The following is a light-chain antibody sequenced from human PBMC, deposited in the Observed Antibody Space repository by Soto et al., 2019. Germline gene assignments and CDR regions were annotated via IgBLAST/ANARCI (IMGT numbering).Light chain of an antibody. V-gene: IGLV2-8*01. J-gene: IGLJ1*01. CDR3: SSYAGSNHRGYV. CDR2: EVS. Sequence: QSVLTEPPSASGSPGQSVTISCTGTSSDVGGYNYVSWYQQHPGKAPKLMIYEVSKRPSGVPDRFSGSKSGNTASLTVSGLQAEDEADYYSSSYAGSNHRGYVFGTGTKVTVL. CDR1: SSDVGGYNY.